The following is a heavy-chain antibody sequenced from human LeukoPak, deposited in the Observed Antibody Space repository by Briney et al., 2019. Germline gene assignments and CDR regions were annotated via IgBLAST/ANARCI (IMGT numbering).Heavy chain of an antibody. V-gene: IGHV3-30-3*01. D-gene: IGHD1-14*01. J-gene: IGHJ2*01. CDR2: ISSDGTTK. CDR1: GFTFSSYA. CDR3: ARGSTTPGLWYFDL. Sequence: QPGGSLRLSCAASGFTFSSYAMHWVRLAPGKGLEWVAVISSDGTTKFYADSVKGRFTISRDNSKNTLYLQMNSLRPEDTTVYFCARGSTTPGLWYFDLWGRGTLVTVSS.